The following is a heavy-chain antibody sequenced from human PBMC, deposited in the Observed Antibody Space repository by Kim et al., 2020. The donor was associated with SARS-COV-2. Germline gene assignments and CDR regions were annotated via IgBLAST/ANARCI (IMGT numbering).Heavy chain of an antibody. CDR1: GGSISSYY. CDR2: IYYSGTT. Sequence: SETLSLTCTVFGGSISSYYWSWIRQPPGKGLEWIGYIYYSGTTDYNPSLKSRVVMSVDTSKKEFSLKLTSVTAADTAVYYCARGSGSGTYYQFGSWGQGTLVTVSS. D-gene: IGHD3-10*01. V-gene: IGHV4-59*12. CDR3: ARGSGSGTYYQFGS. J-gene: IGHJ4*02.